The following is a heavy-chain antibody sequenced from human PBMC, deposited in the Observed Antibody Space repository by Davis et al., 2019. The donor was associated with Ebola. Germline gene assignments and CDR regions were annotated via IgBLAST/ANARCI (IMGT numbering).Heavy chain of an antibody. Sequence: MPSETLSLTCTVSGGSIISSSSYWGWIRQPPRKGLEWIGSIYYSGITYYNPSLKSRVTISVDTSKNQFSLKLRSVTAADTAVYYCARGPSTGNSFSYWGRGTLVTVSS. D-gene: IGHD4-23*01. CDR3: ARGPSTGNSFSY. CDR2: IYYSGIT. CDR1: GGSIISSSSY. V-gene: IGHV4-39*01. J-gene: IGHJ4*01.